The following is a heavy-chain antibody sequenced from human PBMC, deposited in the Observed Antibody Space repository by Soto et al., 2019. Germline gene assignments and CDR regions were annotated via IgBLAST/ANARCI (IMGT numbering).Heavy chain of an antibody. CDR3: ARDSIRVVPAGRLGPFDY. CDR2: ISYDGSNK. J-gene: IGHJ4*02. V-gene: IGHV3-30-3*01. D-gene: IGHD2-2*01. CDR1: GFTFSSYA. Sequence: GGSLRLSCAASGFTFSSYAMHWVRQAPGKGLEWVAVISYDGSNKYYADSVKGRFTISRDNSKNTLYLQMNSLRAEDTAVYYCARDSIRVVPAGRLGPFDYWGQGTLVTVSS.